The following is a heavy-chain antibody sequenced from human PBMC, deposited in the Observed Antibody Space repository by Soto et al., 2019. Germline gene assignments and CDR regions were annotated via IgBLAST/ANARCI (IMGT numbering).Heavy chain of an antibody. D-gene: IGHD6-25*01. J-gene: IGHJ4*02. Sequence: EVQLVESGGGLVPPGGSLRLYCAGAGFTFSSYWMSWVRQAPGKGLEWVANIKQDGSEKYYVDSVNGRFTISRDNAKNSLYLQMHSLRVEDTAVYYCAREKRANGYFDYWGQGTLVAGSP. CDR3: AREKRANGYFDY. V-gene: IGHV3-7*01. CDR2: IKQDGSEK. CDR1: GFTFSSYW.